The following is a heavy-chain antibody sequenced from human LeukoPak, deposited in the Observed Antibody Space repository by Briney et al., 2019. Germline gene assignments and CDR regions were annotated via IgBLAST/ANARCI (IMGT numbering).Heavy chain of an antibody. CDR3: ARDKIAAAGIFDY. Sequence: PGGSLRLSCAASGFTFSSYGMHWVRQAPGKGLEWVAVIWYDGSNKYYAAYVKGRFTISRDNSKNTLYLQMNSLRAEDTAVYYCARDKIAAAGIFDYWGQGTLVTVSS. J-gene: IGHJ4*02. CDR1: GFTFSSYG. CDR2: IWYDGSNK. V-gene: IGHV3-33*01. D-gene: IGHD6-13*01.